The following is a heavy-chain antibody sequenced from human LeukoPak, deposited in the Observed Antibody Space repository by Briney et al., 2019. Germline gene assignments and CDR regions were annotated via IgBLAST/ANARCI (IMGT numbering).Heavy chain of an antibody. D-gene: IGHD6-19*01. CDR1: GGSISSYY. CDR3: ARDPGYSSGWYDAFDI. V-gene: IGHV4-59*01. CDR2: IYYSGST. J-gene: IGHJ3*02. Sequence: SETLSLTCTVSGGSISSYYWSWIRQPPGKGLEWIGYIYYSGSTNYNPSLKSRVTISVDTSKNQFSLKLSSVTAADTAVYYCARDPGYSSGWYDAFDICGQGTMVTVSS.